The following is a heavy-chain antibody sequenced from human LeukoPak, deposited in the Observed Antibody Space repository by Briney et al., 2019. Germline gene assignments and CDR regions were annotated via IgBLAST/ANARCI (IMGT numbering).Heavy chain of an antibody. CDR2: IYGGDDT. Sequence: GGSLRPSCAASGFTVSGSYMSWVRQAPGKGLEWVSVIYGGDDTYYADSVKGRFTISRDDSKNTLYLQMNSLRADDTAVYYCAGRAVSHWGSDYWGQGTLVTVSS. CDR1: GFTVSGSY. CDR3: AGRAVSHWGSDY. V-gene: IGHV3-53*01. D-gene: IGHD7-27*01. J-gene: IGHJ4*02.